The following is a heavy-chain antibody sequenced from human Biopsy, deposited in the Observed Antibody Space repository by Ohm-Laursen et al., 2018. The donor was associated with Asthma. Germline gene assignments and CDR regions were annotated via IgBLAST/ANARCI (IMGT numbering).Heavy chain of an antibody. D-gene: IGHD3-3*01. Sequence: SLRLSSTASGFTFNSYGMHWVRQAPGKGLEWVAVISYDGRNKYYGDSVKGRFTISRDNSKNTVYLQMISLRVEDTSVYYCARGAYYDFWSGYSRPIPGYYGMDVWGHGTTVTVSS. CDR3: ARGAYYDFWSGYSRPIPGYYGMDV. V-gene: IGHV3-30*03. CDR1: GFTFNSYG. CDR2: ISYDGRNK. J-gene: IGHJ6*02.